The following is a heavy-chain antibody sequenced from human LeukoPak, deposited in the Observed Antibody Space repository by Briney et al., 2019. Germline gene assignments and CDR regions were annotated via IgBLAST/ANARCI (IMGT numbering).Heavy chain of an antibody. CDR2: IIPILGIA. CDR1: RGTFSSYA. V-gene: IGHV1-69*04. Sequence: GASVKVSCEASRGTFSSYAISWVRQAPEQGLEWMGRIIPILGIANYAQKFQGRVTITADKSTSTAYMELSSLRSEDTAVYYCARAVTGKSIYYYYGMDVWGQGTTVTVSS. CDR3: ARAVTGKSIYYYYGMDV. J-gene: IGHJ6*02. D-gene: IGHD1-20*01.